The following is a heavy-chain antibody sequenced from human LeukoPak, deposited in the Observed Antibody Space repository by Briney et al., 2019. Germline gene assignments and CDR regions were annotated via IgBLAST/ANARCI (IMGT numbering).Heavy chain of an antibody. V-gene: IGHV3-11*04. CDR2: ISSSGSTI. CDR3: ARVPSTYYYYYMDV. CDR1: GFTFSDYY. J-gene: IGHJ6*03. Sequence: GGSLRLSCAASGFTFSDYYMSWIRQAPGKGLEWVSYISSSGSTIYYADSVKGRSTISRDNAKNSLYLQMNSLRAEDTAVYYCARVPSTYYYYYMDVWGKGTTVTVSS.